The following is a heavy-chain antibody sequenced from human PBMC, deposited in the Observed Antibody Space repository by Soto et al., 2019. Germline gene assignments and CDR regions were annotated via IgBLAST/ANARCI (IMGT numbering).Heavy chain of an antibody. Sequence: GEALKISCKGSGYSFTSYWICWLRQMPGKGLEWMGIIYPGDSDTRYSPSFQGQVTISADKSISTAYLQWSSLKASDTAMYYCARTSAAGKYYYGMDVWGQGTTVTVSS. J-gene: IGHJ6*02. D-gene: IGHD6-13*01. CDR1: GYSFTSYW. V-gene: IGHV5-51*01. CDR2: IYPGDSDT. CDR3: ARTSAAGKYYYGMDV.